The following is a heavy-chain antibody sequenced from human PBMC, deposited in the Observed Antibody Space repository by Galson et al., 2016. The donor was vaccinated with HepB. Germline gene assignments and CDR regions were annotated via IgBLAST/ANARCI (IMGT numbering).Heavy chain of an antibody. Sequence: SVKVSCKASGYIFTSYGISWVRQAPGQGLEWMGWISSYNDKTNYAQKFQGRVTMTTDPSTYTAYMELRSLRSDDTAVFYCARETGYNWNYPDAFDIWGQGTMVTVSS. J-gene: IGHJ3*02. CDR1: GYIFTSYG. CDR2: ISSYNDKT. D-gene: IGHD1-7*01. V-gene: IGHV1-18*01. CDR3: ARETGYNWNYPDAFDI.